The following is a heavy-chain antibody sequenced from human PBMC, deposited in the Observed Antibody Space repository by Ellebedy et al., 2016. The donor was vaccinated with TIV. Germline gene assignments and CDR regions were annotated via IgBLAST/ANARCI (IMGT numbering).Heavy chain of an antibody. Sequence: GESLKISXAASGFTFSNFYMSWVRQAPGKGLEWVANINQDGSDTHYVDSVKGRFTISRDNSKNTLDLQMNSLRAEDTAVYYCARGLKVDYDNNGYYFDSWGQGSLVTVSS. D-gene: IGHD3-22*01. CDR1: GFTFSNFY. CDR2: INQDGSDT. V-gene: IGHV3-7*01. CDR3: ARGLKVDYDNNGYYFDS. J-gene: IGHJ4*02.